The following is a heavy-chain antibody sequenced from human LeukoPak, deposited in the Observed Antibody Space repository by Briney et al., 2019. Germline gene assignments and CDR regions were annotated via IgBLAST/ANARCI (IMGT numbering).Heavy chain of an antibody. Sequence: PGGSPRLSCAASGFTFSSYAMSWVRQAPGKGLEWVSAISGSGGSTYYADSVKGRFTISRDNSKNTLYLQMNSLRAEDTAVYYCAKGSGYYYDSSGYYFTYWGQGTLVTVSS. D-gene: IGHD3-22*01. CDR3: AKGSGYYYDSSGYYFTY. CDR2: ISGSGGST. V-gene: IGHV3-23*01. J-gene: IGHJ4*02. CDR1: GFTFSSYA.